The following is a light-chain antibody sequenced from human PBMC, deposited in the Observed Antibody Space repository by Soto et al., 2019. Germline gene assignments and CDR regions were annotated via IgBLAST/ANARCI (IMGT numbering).Light chain of an antibody. CDR1: SSDVGSYNL. CDR3: CSYAGSSTLAV. V-gene: IGLV2-23*02. Sequence: QSALTQPASVSGSPGQSITISCTGTSSDVGSYNLVSWYQQHPTKAPKLMIYEVSKRPSGVSNRFSGSKSDNTASLTIPGLQAEDEADYYCCSYAGSSTLAVFGGGTQLTVL. J-gene: IGLJ7*01. CDR2: EVS.